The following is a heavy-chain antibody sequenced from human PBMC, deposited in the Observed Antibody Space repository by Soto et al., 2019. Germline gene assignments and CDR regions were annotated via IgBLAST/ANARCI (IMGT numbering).Heavy chain of an antibody. CDR1: GNSFTSYR. D-gene: IGHD3-22*01. CDR2: IDPSDSYT. V-gene: IGHV5-10-1*01. Sequence: GASLKISCNGSGNSFTSYRISWVRQMPRKGLEWMGRIDPSDSYTNYSPSFQGHVTISADKSISTANLQWSSLKASDTAMYYYSSLGSCYYLGAFDIWGQGTMVTVSS. CDR3: SSLGSCYYLGAFDI. J-gene: IGHJ3*02.